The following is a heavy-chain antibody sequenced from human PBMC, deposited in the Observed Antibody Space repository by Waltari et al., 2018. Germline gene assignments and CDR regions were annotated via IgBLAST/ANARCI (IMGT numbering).Heavy chain of an antibody. D-gene: IGHD3-9*01. CDR3: ARVYGHYELLASSYSPYYYYYMDV. J-gene: IGHJ6*03. Sequence: QVQLQESGPGPVKSSETLSLTCAVSGGSINNYYWAWIRKPPGKGLEWIASVSFTGSANYSPSLTSRVSVSVDTSQSQFALRLHSVTPADTAVYYCARVYGHYELLASSYSPYYYYYMDVWGKGTAVTVS. CDR2: VSFTGSA. V-gene: IGHV4-59*01. CDR1: GGSINNYY.